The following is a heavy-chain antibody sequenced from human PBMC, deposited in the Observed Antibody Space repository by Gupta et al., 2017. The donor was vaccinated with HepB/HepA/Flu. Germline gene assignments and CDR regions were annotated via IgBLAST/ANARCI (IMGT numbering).Heavy chain of an antibody. CDR2: ISYDGSNK. CDR3: ARDRPFNYGGNSFDY. V-gene: IGHV3-30-3*01. D-gene: IGHD4-23*01. Sequence: QVQLVESGGGVVQPGRSLRLSCAASGFTFSSYARHWVPQAPGKGLEWVAVISYDGSNKYYADSVKGRFTISRDNSKNTLYLQMNSLRAEDTAVYYCARDRPFNYGGNSFDYWGQGTLVTVSS. J-gene: IGHJ4*02. CDR1: GFTFSSYA.